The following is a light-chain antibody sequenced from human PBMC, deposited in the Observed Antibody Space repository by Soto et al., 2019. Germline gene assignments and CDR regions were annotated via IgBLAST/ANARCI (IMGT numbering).Light chain of an antibody. J-gene: IGKJ1*01. CDR1: QSISSS. CDR3: QQRSEWPRT. CDR2: DAS. Sequence: ELVLTQSPATLSLSPGERTTISCRASQSISSSLAWYQQKPGQAPRLLIYDASSRATDFPDRFSGSGSGTDFTLTIGSLEPEDFAVYYCQQRSEWPRTFGQGTKVDIK. V-gene: IGKV3-11*01.